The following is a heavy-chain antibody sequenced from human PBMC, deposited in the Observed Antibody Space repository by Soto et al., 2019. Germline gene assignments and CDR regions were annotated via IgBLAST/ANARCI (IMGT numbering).Heavy chain of an antibody. CDR1: EFAVIKT. CDR2: IYTGGST. J-gene: IGHJ5*02. CDR3: AKEGSDGWCHL. D-gene: IGHD1-26*01. V-gene: IGHV3-53*01. Sequence: EEQLVESGGGLIQPGGSRGLPLLGPEFAVIKTYLAGSARPQGQGLEWVSIIYTGGSTYYADSVKGRFTMSRDTSKNTVSLQMNSLRAEDTALYYCAKEGSDGWCHLWGQGTLVTVSS.